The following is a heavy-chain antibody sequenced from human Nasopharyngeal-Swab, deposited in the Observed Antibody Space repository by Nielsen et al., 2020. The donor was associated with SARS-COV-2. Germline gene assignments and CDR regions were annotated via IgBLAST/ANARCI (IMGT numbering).Heavy chain of an antibody. Sequence: WIRQPPGKGLEWIGYIYYSGSTYYNPSLKSRVTISVDTSKNQFSLKLSSVTAADTAVYYCARDRGVAGTKYYYYGMDVWGQGTTVTVS. J-gene: IGHJ6*02. D-gene: IGHD6-19*01. CDR3: ARDRGVAGTKYYYYGMDV. CDR2: IYYSGST. V-gene: IGHV4-30-4*01.